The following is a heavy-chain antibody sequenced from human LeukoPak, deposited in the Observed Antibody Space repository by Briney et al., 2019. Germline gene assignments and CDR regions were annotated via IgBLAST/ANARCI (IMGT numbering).Heavy chain of an antibody. Sequence: GGSLRLSCAASGFTFSHYWMHWVRQGPGKGLVWVSRINGDGSSTVYADSVKGRFTISRDNAKNMLYLQMNSLRAEDTAVYYCAKESSSNWFDPWGQGTLVTVSS. CDR2: INGDGSST. V-gene: IGHV3-74*01. CDR3: AKESSSNWFDP. J-gene: IGHJ5*02. CDR1: GFTFSHYW. D-gene: IGHD6-13*01.